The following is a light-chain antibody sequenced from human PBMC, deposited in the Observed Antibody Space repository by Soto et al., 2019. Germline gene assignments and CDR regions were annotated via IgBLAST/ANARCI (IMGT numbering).Light chain of an antibody. Sequence: IVLTQSPGTLSLSPGERATLSCRASQTVSSNFLAWYQEKPGQGPRLLIYGASTRATGIPDRFSGSGSGTDFTLTISRLDPEDFGVYYCRQYGRSLGFAVGGGTKVDIK. CDR2: GAS. J-gene: IGKJ4*01. V-gene: IGKV3-20*01. CDR3: RQYGRSLGFA. CDR1: QTVSSNF.